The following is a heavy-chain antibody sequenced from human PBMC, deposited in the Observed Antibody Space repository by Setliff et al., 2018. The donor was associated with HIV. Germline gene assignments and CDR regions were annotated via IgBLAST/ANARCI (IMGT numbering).Heavy chain of an antibody. CDR2: ISAYNGNT. D-gene: IGHD3-22*01. CDR1: GYTVINYG. V-gene: IGHV1-18*01. Sequence: ASVKVSCKASGYTVINYGISWVRQAPGQGLEWMGWISAYNGNTNYAQQLQGRVTMTTDTSTSTAYMELRSLRSDDTAVYYCARDGYYYDGSAYSTFDYWGQGTLVTVSS. J-gene: IGHJ4*02. CDR3: ARDGYYYDGSAYSTFDY.